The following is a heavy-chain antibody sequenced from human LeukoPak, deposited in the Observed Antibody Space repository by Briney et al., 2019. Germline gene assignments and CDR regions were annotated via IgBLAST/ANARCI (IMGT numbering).Heavy chain of an antibody. CDR3: ARDSMTSANWFDP. V-gene: IGHV4-39*07. D-gene: IGHD4-11*01. Sequence: SETLSLTCTVSGGSISSSSYYWGWIRQPPGKGLEWLGSIYYSGSTYYNPSLKSRVTISVDTSKNQFSLKLSSVTAADTAVYYCARDSMTSANWFDPWGQGTLVTVSS. CDR1: GGSISSSSYY. J-gene: IGHJ5*02. CDR2: IYYSGST.